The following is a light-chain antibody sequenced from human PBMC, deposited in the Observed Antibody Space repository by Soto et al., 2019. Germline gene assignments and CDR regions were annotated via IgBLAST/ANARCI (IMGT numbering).Light chain of an antibody. CDR2: GNS. J-gene: IGLJ1*01. CDR3: QSYDSSLSGSFV. V-gene: IGLV1-40*01. Sequence: QSVLTQPSSVSGAPGQRVTISCTGSSSNIGAGFDLHWYQQLPGTAPKLLIYGNSNRPSGVPDRFSASRSGTSASLAITGLQTEDEADYYCQSYDSSLSGSFVFGTGTTLTVL. CDR1: SSNIGAGFD.